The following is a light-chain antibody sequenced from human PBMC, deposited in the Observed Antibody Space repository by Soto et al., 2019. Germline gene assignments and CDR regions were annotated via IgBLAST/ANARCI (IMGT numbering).Light chain of an antibody. CDR2: DVS. Sequence: DIQITHSPCTLSASVGERVTITFLASQSISSWLAWYQQKPGKAPKLLIYDVSTLDSGVPSRFSGSASGTEFTLTISSLESDDFATYYCKQYHRYSTFGQGTKVDIK. CDR1: QSISSW. J-gene: IGKJ1*01. CDR3: KQYHRYST. V-gene: IGKV1-5*01.